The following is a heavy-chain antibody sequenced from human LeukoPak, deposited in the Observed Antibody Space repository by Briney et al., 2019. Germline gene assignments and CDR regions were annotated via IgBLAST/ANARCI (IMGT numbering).Heavy chain of an antibody. CDR1: GYTFTSYA. Sequence: ASVKVSCKASGYTFTSYAMNWVRQAPGQGLEWMGWINTNTGNPTYAQGFTGRFVFSLDTSVSTAYLQISSLKAEDTAVYYCARDFNPYYYDSSGAEMDVWGQGTTVTVSS. CDR2: INTNTGNP. J-gene: IGHJ6*02. CDR3: ARDFNPYYYDSSGAEMDV. V-gene: IGHV7-4-1*02. D-gene: IGHD3-22*01.